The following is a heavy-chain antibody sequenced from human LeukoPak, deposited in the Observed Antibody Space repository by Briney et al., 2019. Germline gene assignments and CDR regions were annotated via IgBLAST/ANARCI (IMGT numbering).Heavy chain of an antibody. D-gene: IGHD6-13*01. CDR3: AKGLIAAAGRNWFDP. Sequence: GSLRLSCAASGFTFSSYAMSWVRRAPGKGLEWVSAISGSGGSTYYADSVKGRFTISRDNSKNTLYLQMNSLRAEDTAVYYCAKGLIAAAGRNWFDPWGQGTLVTVSS. CDR1: GFTFSSYA. V-gene: IGHV3-23*01. CDR2: ISGSGGST. J-gene: IGHJ5*02.